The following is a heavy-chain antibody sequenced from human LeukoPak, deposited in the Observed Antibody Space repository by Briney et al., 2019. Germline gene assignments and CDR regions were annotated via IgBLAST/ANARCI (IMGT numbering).Heavy chain of an antibody. D-gene: IGHD5-24*01. CDR1: GGSFSGYY. J-gene: IGHJ4*02. CDR2: INHNGST. Sequence: KASETLSLTCAVYGGSFSGYYWSWIRQPPGKGLEWIGEINHNGSTNYNPSLKSRVTISVDTSKNQFSLKLSSVTAADTAVYYCARDRIGRDGYNYLVDWGQGTLVTVSS. V-gene: IGHV4-34*01. CDR3: ARDRIGRDGYNYLVD.